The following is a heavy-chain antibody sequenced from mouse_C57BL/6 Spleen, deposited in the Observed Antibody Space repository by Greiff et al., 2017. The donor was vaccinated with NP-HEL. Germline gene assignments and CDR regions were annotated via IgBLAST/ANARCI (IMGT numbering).Heavy chain of an antibody. CDR3: ARSYYGNSYYFDY. CDR2: IYPGSGST. D-gene: IGHD2-10*01. CDR1: GYTFTSYW. Sequence: QVQLQQPGAELVKPGASVKMSCKASGYTFTSYWITWVKQRPGQGLEWIGDIYPGSGSTNYNEKFKSKATLTVATSSSTAYMQLSSLTSEDSAVYYCARSYYGNSYYFDYWGQGTTLTVSS. V-gene: IGHV1-55*01. J-gene: IGHJ2*01.